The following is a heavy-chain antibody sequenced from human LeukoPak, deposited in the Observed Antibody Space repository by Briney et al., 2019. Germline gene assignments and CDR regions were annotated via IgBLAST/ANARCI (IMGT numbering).Heavy chain of an antibody. J-gene: IGHJ4*02. CDR2: ISGSGGST. Sequence: GGSLRLSRAASGFTFDSYAMGWVRQAPGKGLEWVSTISGSGGSTYYADSVRDRFTISRDNSKNTVFLQMNSLRTEDTAVYYCAKDRARRVGCSGFDYWGQGTLVTVSS. D-gene: IGHD2-15*01. CDR1: GFTFDSYA. V-gene: IGHV3-23*01. CDR3: AKDRARRVGCSGFDY.